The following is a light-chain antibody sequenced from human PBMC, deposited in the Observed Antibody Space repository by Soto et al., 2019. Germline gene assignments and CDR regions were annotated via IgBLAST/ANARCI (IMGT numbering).Light chain of an antibody. CDR1: SSDVGGYNY. J-gene: IGLJ1*01. Sequence: SVLTQPASVSGSPGQSITISCTGTSSDVGGYNYVSWHQQHPGKAPKLMIFEVSYRPSGVSDRFSGSKSGNTASLTISGLQADDEADYYCSSNTRSSLYVFGTGTKLTVL. V-gene: IGLV2-14*01. CDR2: EVS. CDR3: SSNTRSSLYV.